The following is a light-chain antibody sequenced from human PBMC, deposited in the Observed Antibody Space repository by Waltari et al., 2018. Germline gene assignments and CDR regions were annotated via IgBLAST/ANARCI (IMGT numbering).Light chain of an antibody. CDR2: DAS. J-gene: IGKJ4*01. V-gene: IGKV3-11*01. CDR1: QSVSSY. CDR3: QQRSNWSG. Sequence: DIVLTQSPATLPLSPGERATLTCRSSQSVSSYLAWYQQNPGQAPRLLIYDASNRATGIPARFSGSGSGTDFTLTISSLEPEDFAVYYCQQRSNWSGFGGGTKVEIK.